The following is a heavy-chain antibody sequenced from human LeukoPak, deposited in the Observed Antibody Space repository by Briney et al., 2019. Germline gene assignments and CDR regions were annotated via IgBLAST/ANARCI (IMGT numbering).Heavy chain of an antibody. CDR2: TYYRSKWYN. CDR3: ARSYRSSGWYYYYYYYGMDV. Sequence: SQTLSLTCAISGDSVSSNSAAWNWIRQSPSRGLEWLGRTYYRSKWYNDYAVSVKSRITINPDTSKNQFSLQLNSVTPEGTAVYYCARSYRSSGWYYYYYYYGMDVWGQGTTVTVSS. CDR1: GDSVSSNSAA. V-gene: IGHV6-1*01. D-gene: IGHD6-19*01. J-gene: IGHJ6*02.